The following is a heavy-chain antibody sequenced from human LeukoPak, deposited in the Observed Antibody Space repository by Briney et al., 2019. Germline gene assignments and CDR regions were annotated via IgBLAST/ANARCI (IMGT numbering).Heavy chain of an antibody. V-gene: IGHV3-11*01. CDR2: ISSSCSTI. D-gene: IGHD6-19*01. J-gene: IGHJ4*02. Sequence: GGSLRLSCAASGFTFSDYYMSWIRQAPGKGLEWVSYISSSCSTIYYADSVKGRFTISRDNAKNSLYLQMNSLRAEDMALYYCAKDSSGWASYYFDYWGKGTLVSVSS. CDR1: GFTFSDYY. CDR3: AKDSSGWASYYFDY.